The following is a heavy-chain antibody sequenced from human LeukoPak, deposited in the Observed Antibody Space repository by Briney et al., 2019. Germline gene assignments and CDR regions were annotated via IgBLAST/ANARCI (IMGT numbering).Heavy chain of an antibody. CDR3: ARDSGRGVAGNLDY. CDR2: INPSGGST. J-gene: IGHJ4*02. D-gene: IGHD6-19*01. V-gene: IGHV1-46*01. CDR1: GYTFTSYY. Sequence: GASVKVSCKASGYTFTSYYMHWVRQAPGQGLEWMGIINPSGGSTSYAQKFQGRVTITADESTSTAYMELSSLRSEDTAVYYCARDSGRGVAGNLDYWGQGTLVTVSS.